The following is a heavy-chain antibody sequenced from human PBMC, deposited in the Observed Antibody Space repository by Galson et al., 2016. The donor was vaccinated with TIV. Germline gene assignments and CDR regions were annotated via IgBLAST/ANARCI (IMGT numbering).Heavy chain of an antibody. CDR2: IYHTGSA. CDR1: DYAVSSGYY. D-gene: IGHD3-10*01. CDR3: ASTFASGRKQYS. V-gene: IGHV4-38-2*02. Sequence: SETLSLTCSVSDYAVSSGYYWSWVRQPPGKGLQWIGSIYHTGSAYYNPSLKSRVTISADTSTNQFSLIMFSVTAADTAVYYCASTFASGRKQYSWGQGTLVTVSS. J-gene: IGHJ4*02.